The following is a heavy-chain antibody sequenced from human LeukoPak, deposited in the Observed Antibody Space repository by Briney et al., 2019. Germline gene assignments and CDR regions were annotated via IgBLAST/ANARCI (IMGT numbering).Heavy chain of an antibody. CDR1: GGSISSSSYY. Sequence: SETLSLTCTVSGGSISSSSYYWGWIRQPPRKGLEWIGSIYYSGSTYYNPSLKSRVTISVDTSKNQFSLKLSSVTAADTAVYYCARGVSSGYSPFDYWGQGTLVTVSS. CDR3: ARGVSSGYSPFDY. D-gene: IGHD3-22*01. CDR2: IYYSGST. J-gene: IGHJ4*02. V-gene: IGHV4-39*01.